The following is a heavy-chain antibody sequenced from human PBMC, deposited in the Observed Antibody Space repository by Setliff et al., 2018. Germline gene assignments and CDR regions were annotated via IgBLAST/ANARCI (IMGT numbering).Heavy chain of an antibody. CDR3: ASNPFNSGPPYYFDY. J-gene: IGHJ4*02. CDR1: GESFSGYF. Sequence: SETLSLTCAVYGESFSGYFWSWIRQTPEKGLEWIGEISHSGNTNYNPSFKSRVTISIDTSKNQFSLKLDSVIVADTAVYYCASNPFNSGPPYYFDYWGQGTLVTVSS. V-gene: IGHV4-34*01. D-gene: IGHD6-19*01. CDR2: ISHSGNT.